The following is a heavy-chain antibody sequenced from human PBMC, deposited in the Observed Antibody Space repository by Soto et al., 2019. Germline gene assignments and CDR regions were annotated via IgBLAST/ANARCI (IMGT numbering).Heavy chain of an antibody. CDR3: ARDLRGHYGP. CDR2: VSGSSSYI. J-gene: IGHJ3*01. CDR1: GFNFRNFN. V-gene: IGHV3-21*06. D-gene: IGHD4-17*01. Sequence: EVQLTESGGGLVKPGGSLRLSCEGSGFNFRNFNMIWVRQAPGKGLEWVSSVSGSSSYIYYADSVKGRFTVSRDNDNNLVFLQMNGLRPEDTAMYYCARDLRGHYGPWGQGTMVTVSS.